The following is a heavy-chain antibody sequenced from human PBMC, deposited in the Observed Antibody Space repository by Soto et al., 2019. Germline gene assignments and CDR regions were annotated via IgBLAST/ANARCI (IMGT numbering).Heavy chain of an antibody. Sequence: QVQLQESGPGLVKPSQTLSLTCTVSGGSISSGGYYWSWIRQHPGKGLEWIGYIYYSGSTYYTPYLKSRVTISLHTSKNQFYLKLSSVTAADTAVYYCARDRFGALIGPERRKRAYYFDYWGQGTLVTVSS. CDR1: GGSISSGGYY. J-gene: IGHJ4*02. CDR3: ARDRFGALIGPERRKRAYYFDY. V-gene: IGHV4-31*03. CDR2: IYYSGST. D-gene: IGHD3-10*01.